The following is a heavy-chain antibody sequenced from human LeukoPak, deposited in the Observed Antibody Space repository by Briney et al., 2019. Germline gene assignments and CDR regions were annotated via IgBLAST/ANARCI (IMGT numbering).Heavy chain of an antibody. J-gene: IGHJ4*02. CDR1: GYTFTGYY. CDR3: TRDPEEVTTLDY. D-gene: IGHD4-17*01. V-gene: IGHV1-2*02. CDR2: INGNSGGT. Sequence: GASVKVSCETSGYTFTGYYMHWVRRAPGQGLEWMGWINGNSGGTNYAQKFQGRVALTRDTSISTAYMELSGLNSDDTAVYYCTRDPEEVTTLDYWGQGTLVTVSS.